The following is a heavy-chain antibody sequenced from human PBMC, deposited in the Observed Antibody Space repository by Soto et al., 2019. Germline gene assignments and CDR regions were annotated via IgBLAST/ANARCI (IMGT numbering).Heavy chain of an antibody. CDR3: ARDPHEFWTSYWFDP. J-gene: IGHJ5*02. Sequence: ASVKVSCKTSGYTFNTYGINWVRQAPGQGLEMMGWISAYDGKTTYAEKFQGRVTLTTDTSTSTAYMELRSLRSDDTAIYYCARDPHEFWTSYWFDPWGQGTPVTVSS. CDR1: GYTFNTYG. CDR2: ISAYDGKT. V-gene: IGHV1-18*01. D-gene: IGHD3-3*01.